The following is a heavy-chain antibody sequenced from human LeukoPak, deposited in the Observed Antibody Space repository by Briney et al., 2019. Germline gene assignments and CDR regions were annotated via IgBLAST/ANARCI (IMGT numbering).Heavy chain of an antibody. CDR1: KFTFSSYA. Sequence: GGSLRLSCAASKFTFSSYAMGWVRQAPGKGLEWVSAISESGGTTYYADSVKGRFTISRDNSKNTVYLQLNGLRAEDTAVYHCAREGITLTLDYWGQGTLVAVSS. V-gene: IGHV3-23*01. CDR2: ISESGGTT. D-gene: IGHD5-24*01. CDR3: AREGITLTLDY. J-gene: IGHJ4*02.